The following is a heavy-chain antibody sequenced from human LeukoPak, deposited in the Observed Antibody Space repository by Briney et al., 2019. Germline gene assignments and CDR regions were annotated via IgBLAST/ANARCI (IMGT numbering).Heavy chain of an antibody. Sequence: SVKVSCKASGGTFSSYAISWVRQAPGQGLEWMGGIIPIFGTANYAQKFQGRVTITADESTSTAYMELNSLRAEDTAVYYCARDEGITILWGRNHYYGMDVWGQGTTVTVSS. D-gene: IGHD3-3*01. J-gene: IGHJ6*02. V-gene: IGHV1-69*13. CDR3: ARDEGITILWGRNHYYGMDV. CDR1: GGTFSSYA. CDR2: IIPIFGTA.